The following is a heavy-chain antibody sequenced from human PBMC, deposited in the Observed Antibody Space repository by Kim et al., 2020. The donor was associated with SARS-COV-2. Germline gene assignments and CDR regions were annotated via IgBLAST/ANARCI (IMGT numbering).Heavy chain of an antibody. J-gene: IGHJ4*02. Sequence: RYRPSFQGPVTISADKSISTASLQWSSLKASDTAIYYCARRSSSGWFFDYWGQGTLVTVSS. V-gene: IGHV5-51*01. CDR3: ARRSSSGWFFDY. D-gene: IGHD6-19*01.